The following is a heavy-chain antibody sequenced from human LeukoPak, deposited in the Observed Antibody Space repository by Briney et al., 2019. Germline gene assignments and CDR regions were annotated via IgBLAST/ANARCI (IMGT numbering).Heavy chain of an antibody. CDR3: ARVGYSSGYSGNYYDY. D-gene: IGHD2-8*02. Sequence: PGRSLRLSXAASGFTFGQFNIDWVRQAPGKGLEWVSSVTTISTYITYSDSVKDRFTVSRDNAENSVYLQMNGLTVDDTAVYFCARVGYSSGYSGNYYDYWGQGTPGRRLL. V-gene: IGHV3-21*01. CDR2: VTTISTYI. CDR1: GFTFGQFN. J-gene: IGHJ4*02.